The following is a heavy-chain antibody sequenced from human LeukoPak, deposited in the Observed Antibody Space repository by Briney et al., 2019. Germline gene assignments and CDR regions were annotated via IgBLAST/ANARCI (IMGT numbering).Heavy chain of an antibody. CDR3: ATTSYFDY. CDR2: ISGRSGNT. CDR1: GFTFSSSA. D-gene: IGHD4-11*01. J-gene: IGHJ4*02. V-gene: IGHV3-23*01. Sequence: PGGSLRLSCAASGFTFSSSAMSWVRQAPGKGLEWVSTISGRSGNTHYADSVKGRFTISRDNSKSTLYLQMNSLRVEDTAIYYCATTSYFDYWGQGAPVTVSS.